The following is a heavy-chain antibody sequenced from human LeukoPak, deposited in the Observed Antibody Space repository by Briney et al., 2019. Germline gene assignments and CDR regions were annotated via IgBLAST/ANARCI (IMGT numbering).Heavy chain of an antibody. CDR3: AREAVAGTMDY. CDR2: ISSSSSYI. CDR1: GFTFSGYS. D-gene: IGHD6-19*01. J-gene: IGHJ4*02. Sequence: GGSLRLSCASSGFTFSGYSMNWVRQAPGKGLEWVSSISSSSSYIYYADSVKGRFTISRDNAKNSLYLQMNSLRAEDTAVYYCAREAVAGTMDYWGQGTLVTVSS. V-gene: IGHV3-21*01.